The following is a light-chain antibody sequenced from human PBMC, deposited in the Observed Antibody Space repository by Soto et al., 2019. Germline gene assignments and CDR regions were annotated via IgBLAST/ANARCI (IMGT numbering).Light chain of an antibody. Sequence: SYELTQPPSVSVAPGKTARITCGGNNIGSNSVHWYQQKPGQAPVLVIYYDSDRPSGIPERFSGSNSGNTATLTISRVEAGDEADYYCQVWDSSSDRFYVFGTGTKVTVL. V-gene: IGLV3-21*04. J-gene: IGLJ1*01. CDR2: YDS. CDR3: QVWDSSSDRFYV. CDR1: NIGSNS.